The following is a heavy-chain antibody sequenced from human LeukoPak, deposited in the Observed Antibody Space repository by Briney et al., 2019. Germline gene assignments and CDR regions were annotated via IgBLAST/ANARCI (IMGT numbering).Heavy chain of an antibody. CDR1: GDSIRSYY. CDR3: ARGGCSSTACPPPGFDY. Sequence: SETLSLTCSVSGDSIRSYYWSWIRQPPGKGLAWIGYIYNSGTTNYNPSLKSRLTISVDTTKNQFSLKLSSVTAADTAVYYCARGGCSSTACPPPGFDYWGQGTLVTVSS. CDR2: IYNSGTT. J-gene: IGHJ4*02. D-gene: IGHD2-2*01. V-gene: IGHV4-59*01.